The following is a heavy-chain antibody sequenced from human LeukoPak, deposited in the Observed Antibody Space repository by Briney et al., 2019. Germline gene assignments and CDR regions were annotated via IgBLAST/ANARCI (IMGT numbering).Heavy chain of an antibody. CDR1: GGSISSGGYY. CDR3: ARGGYGDYGVWFDP. D-gene: IGHD4-17*01. Sequence: SETLSLTCTVSGGSISSGGYYWSWIRQHPGKGLEWIGYIYYSGSTHYNPSLKSRVTISVDTSKNQFSLKLSSVTAADTAVYYCARGGYGDYGVWFDPWGQGTLVTVSS. CDR2: IYYSGST. J-gene: IGHJ5*02. V-gene: IGHV4-31*03.